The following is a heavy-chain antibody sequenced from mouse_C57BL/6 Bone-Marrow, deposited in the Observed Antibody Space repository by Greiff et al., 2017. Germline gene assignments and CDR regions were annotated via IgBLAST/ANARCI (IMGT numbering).Heavy chain of an antibody. CDR2: IDPNSGGT. J-gene: IGHJ4*01. V-gene: IGHV1-72*01. CDR1: GYTFTSYW. Sequence: QVQLQQSGAELVKPGASVKLSCKASGYTFTSYWMHWVKQRPGRGLEWIGRIDPNSGGTKYNEKFKSKATLTVDKPSSTAYMQLSSLTSEDSAVYYCAIDYDGGDYYAMDYWGQGTSVTVSS. CDR3: AIDYDGGDYYAMDY. D-gene: IGHD2-4*01.